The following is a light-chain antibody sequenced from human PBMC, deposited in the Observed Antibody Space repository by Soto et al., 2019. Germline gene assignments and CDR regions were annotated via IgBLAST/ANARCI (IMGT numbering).Light chain of an antibody. V-gene: IGKV2D-29*01. CDR2: AVS. CDR3: MQTKQLPVT. Sequence: DIVMTQTPLSLSVTPGQPASISCRSSQSVLHSDGKTHLYWYLQRPGQPPQLLMYAVSHRFSGVPDRFSGSGSVTDFTLKISRVEAEDVGGYYCMQTKQLPVTFGQGTKVEIK. CDR1: QSVLHSDGKTH. J-gene: IGKJ1*01.